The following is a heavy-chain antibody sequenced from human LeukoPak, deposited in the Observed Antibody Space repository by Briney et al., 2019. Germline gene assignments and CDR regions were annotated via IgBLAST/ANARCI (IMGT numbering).Heavy chain of an antibody. CDR3: ARDYCSSTSCLFDD. Sequence: ASVKVSCKASGYTFTGYHVHRVRQAPGQGLECMGRINPNSGDTNYAQNFQGRVTMTRDTSISTAYMELSRLRSDDTAVYYCARDYCSSTSCLFDDWGQGTLVTVSS. J-gene: IGHJ4*02. CDR1: GYTFTGYH. CDR2: INPNSGDT. V-gene: IGHV1-2*06. D-gene: IGHD2-2*01.